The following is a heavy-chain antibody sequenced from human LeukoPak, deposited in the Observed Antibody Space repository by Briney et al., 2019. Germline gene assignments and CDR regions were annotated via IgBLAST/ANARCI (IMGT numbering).Heavy chain of an antibody. J-gene: IGHJ4*02. V-gene: IGHV1-18*01. CDR1: AYTFTSYG. CDR2: ISAYNVNT. Sequence: GASVKVSCKASAYTFTSYGISWVRQAPGQGLEWMGWISAYNVNTNYAQKFQGRVTMTTDTSTSTAYMELRSLKSDDTAVYFCARPYDTSGYYNYYLDYWGQGTLVTVSS. CDR3: ARPYDTSGYYNYYLDY. D-gene: IGHD3-22*01.